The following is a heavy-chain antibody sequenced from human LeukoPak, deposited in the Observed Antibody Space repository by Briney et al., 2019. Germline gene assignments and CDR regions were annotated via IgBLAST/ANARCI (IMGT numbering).Heavy chain of an antibody. D-gene: IGHD6-6*01. V-gene: IGHV4-34*01. CDR3: ARRGSSVRADV. Sequence: TSETLSLTCAVYGGSFSGYYWSWIRQPPGKGLEWIGEINHSGSTYYNPSLKSRVTISVDTSKNQFSLKLSSVTAADTAVYYCARRGSSVRADVWGQGTTVTVSS. CDR2: INHSGST. J-gene: IGHJ6*02. CDR1: GGSFSGYY.